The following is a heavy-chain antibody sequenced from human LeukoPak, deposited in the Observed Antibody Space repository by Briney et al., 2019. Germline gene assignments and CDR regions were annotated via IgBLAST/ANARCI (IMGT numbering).Heavy chain of an antibody. Sequence: ASVKVSCKASGGTFSSYAIIWVRQAPGQGLEWMGRIIPILGIANYAQKFQGRVTITADKSTSTAYMELSSLRSEDTAVYYCARDNYEYGDLGRGIPPYYFDYWGQGTLVTVSS. V-gene: IGHV1-69*04. CDR2: IIPILGIA. CDR1: GGTFSSYA. CDR3: ARDNYEYGDLGRGIPPYYFDY. D-gene: IGHD3-16*01. J-gene: IGHJ4*02.